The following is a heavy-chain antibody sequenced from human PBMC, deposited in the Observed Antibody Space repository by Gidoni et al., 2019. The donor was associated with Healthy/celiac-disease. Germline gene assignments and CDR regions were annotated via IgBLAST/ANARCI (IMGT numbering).Heavy chain of an antibody. CDR2: ISYDGSNK. CDR1: GFTFRSYA. Sequence: QVQLVESGGGVVQPGRSLRLSCAASGFTFRSYAMHWVRQAPGKGLEWVAVISYDGSNKYYADSVKGRFTISRDNSKNTLYLQMNSLRAEDTAVYYCARDGCSGGSCPGDFWGQGTLVTVSS. J-gene: IGHJ4*02. CDR3: ARDGCSGGSCPGDF. V-gene: IGHV3-30*01. D-gene: IGHD2-15*01.